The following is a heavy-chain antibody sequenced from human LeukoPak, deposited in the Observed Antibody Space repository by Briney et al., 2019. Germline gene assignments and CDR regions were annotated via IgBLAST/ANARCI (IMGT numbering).Heavy chain of an antibody. CDR1: GFTFSDYS. Sequence: GGSLRLSCAASGFTFSDYSFNWLRQAPGKGLEWISFISSSSNTVYYADSVKGRFTISRDNARNSLYLQMNSLGDEDTAVYYCARDPQHSWFDPWGQGTLVTVSS. CDR3: ARDPQHSWFDP. CDR2: ISSSSNTV. V-gene: IGHV3-48*02. J-gene: IGHJ5*02.